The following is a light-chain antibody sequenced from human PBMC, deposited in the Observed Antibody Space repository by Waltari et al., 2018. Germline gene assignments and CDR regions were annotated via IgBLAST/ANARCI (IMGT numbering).Light chain of an antibody. Sequence: QSVLTQPPSMSGAPGQRVTISCTGSSSNIGAGHDVHWYQVFPGTAPKLLIYGNNNRPSGVPDRFSGYKSDTSASLAVGGLQAEDEADYYCQSFDIRLSGGVVFGGGTKVTVL. V-gene: IGLV1-40*01. J-gene: IGLJ3*02. CDR2: GNN. CDR1: SSNIGAGHD. CDR3: QSFDIRLSGGVV.